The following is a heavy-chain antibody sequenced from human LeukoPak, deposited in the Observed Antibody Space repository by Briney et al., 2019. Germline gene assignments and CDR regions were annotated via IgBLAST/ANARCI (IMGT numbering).Heavy chain of an antibody. V-gene: IGHV4-31*03. CDR3: ARVGVTMVRGVIIRAIDI. D-gene: IGHD3-10*01. Sequence: PSQTLSLTCTVSGGSISSGGYYWSWIRQHPGKGLGWIGYIYYSGSTYYNPSLKSRVTISVDTSKNQFSLKLSSVTAADTAVYYCARVGVTMVRGVIIRAIDIWGQGTMVTVSS. CDR2: IYYSGST. CDR1: GGSISSGGYY. J-gene: IGHJ3*02.